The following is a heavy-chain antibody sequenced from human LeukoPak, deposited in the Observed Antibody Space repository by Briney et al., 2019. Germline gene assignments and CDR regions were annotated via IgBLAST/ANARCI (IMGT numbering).Heavy chain of an antibody. J-gene: IGHJ4*02. V-gene: IGHV4-31*03. D-gene: IGHD3-22*01. CDR1: GGSISSGGYY. CDR3: ARETDSSGYYRLDY. Sequence: PSETLSLTCTVSGGSISSGGYYWSWIRQHPGKGLEWIGYIYYSGSTYYNPSLKSRVTISVDTSKNQFSLKLSSVTAADTAVYYCARETDSSGYYRLDYWGQGTLATVSS. CDR2: IYYSGST.